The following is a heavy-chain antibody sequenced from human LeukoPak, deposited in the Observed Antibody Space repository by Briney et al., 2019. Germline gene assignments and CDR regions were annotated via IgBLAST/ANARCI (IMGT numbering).Heavy chain of an antibody. J-gene: IGHJ4*02. CDR3: ARRLGTGTPEY. CDR1: GYSFTSYW. CDR2: IYPGDSDT. V-gene: IGHV5-51*01. Sequence: GESLKISCKGSGYSFTSYWIGWVRQMPRKGLEWMGMIYPGDSDTRYSPSFRGQVTISADTSIATAYLQWSSLKASDSAMYYCARRLGTGTPEYWGQGTLVTVSS. D-gene: IGHD1-7*01.